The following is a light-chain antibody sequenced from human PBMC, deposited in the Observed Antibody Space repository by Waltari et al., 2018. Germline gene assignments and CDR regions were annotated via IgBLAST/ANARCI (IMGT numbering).Light chain of an antibody. J-gene: IGKJ5*01. CDR3: QQSSSTPQST. V-gene: IGKV1-39*01. Sequence: DIQMTQSPSSLSASIGDRVTITCRASQNIGKYLNWYQHKPGKAPKHLIYAASSLLSGVPSRFSGSGSVTDFTFTISSLQPEYFATYYCQQSSSTPQSTFGQGTRLEIK. CDR1: QNIGKY. CDR2: AAS.